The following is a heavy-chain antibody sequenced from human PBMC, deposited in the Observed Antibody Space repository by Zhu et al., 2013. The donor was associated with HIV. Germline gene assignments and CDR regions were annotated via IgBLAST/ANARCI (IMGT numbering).Heavy chain of an antibody. D-gene: IGHD3-3*01. Sequence: QVQLLQSGPQVTKPGASMRLSCQTSGYTFTAYYLHWVRQAPGQGLEWMGWLSPKSGETGYAKQFQGRISITADTSTRTVHLDLISLRSEDTAVYFCARVGTIFGVSAEDFDYWGQGTLVTVS. V-gene: IGHV1-2*02. CDR3: ARVGTIFGVSAEDFDY. J-gene: IGHJ4*02. CDR2: LSPKSGET. CDR1: GYTFTAYY.